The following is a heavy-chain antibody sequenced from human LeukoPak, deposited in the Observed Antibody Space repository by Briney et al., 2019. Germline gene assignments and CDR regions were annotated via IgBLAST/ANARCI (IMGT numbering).Heavy chain of an antibody. D-gene: IGHD1-26*01. V-gene: IGHV4-34*01. CDR3: ARARGSYRPYYYGMDV. Sequence: SETLSLTCAVYGGSFSGYNWSWIRQPPGKGLEWIGEINHSGTTNYNPSLKSRITISVDTSKNQFSLKLNSVTAADTAVYYCARARGSYRPYYYGMDVWGQGTTVTVSS. J-gene: IGHJ6*02. CDR2: INHSGTT. CDR1: GGSFSGYN.